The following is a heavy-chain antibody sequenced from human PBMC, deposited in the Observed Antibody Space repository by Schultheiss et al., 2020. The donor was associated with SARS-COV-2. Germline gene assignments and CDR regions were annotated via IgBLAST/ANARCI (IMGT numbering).Heavy chain of an antibody. CDR3: ARSYSYGSKNPYYFDY. V-gene: IGHV3-33*01. CDR1: GFTFSSYG. Sequence: GESLKISCAASGFTFSSYGMHWVRQAPGKGLEWVAVIWYDGSNKYYADSVKGRFTISRDNSKNTLYLQMNSLRAEDTAVYYCARSYSYGSKNPYYFDYWGQGTLVTVSS. CDR2: IWYDGSNK. J-gene: IGHJ4*02. D-gene: IGHD5-18*01.